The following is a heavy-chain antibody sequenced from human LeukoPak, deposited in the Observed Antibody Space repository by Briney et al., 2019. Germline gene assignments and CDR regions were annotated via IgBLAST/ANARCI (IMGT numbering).Heavy chain of an antibody. V-gene: IGHV3-23*01. CDR2: ITDDEDT. D-gene: IGHD1-1*01. Sequence: GGSLRLSCVASGFPFRSYAMTWVRQTPGKGLESVSVITDDEDTYYADSVKSRFTISRDNSQNTVFLQMSSLRVEDTAVYYCAKVDYWSPENYFDSWGQGTLVTVSS. J-gene: IGHJ4*02. CDR3: AKVDYWSPENYFDS. CDR1: GFPFRSYA.